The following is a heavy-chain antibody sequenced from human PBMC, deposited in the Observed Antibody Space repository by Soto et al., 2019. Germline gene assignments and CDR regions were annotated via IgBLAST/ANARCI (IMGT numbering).Heavy chain of an antibody. Sequence: QVQLVQSGAEVKKPGSSVKVSCKASGGTFSSYAISWVRQAPGQGLEWMGGIIPIFGTANYAQKFQGRVTITADESTSTAXXEXSXXRSEDTAVYYCARGGLHYGSGSHSVTYYDYYGMDVWGQGPTVTVSS. J-gene: IGHJ6*02. CDR1: GGTFSSYA. CDR2: IIPIFGTA. D-gene: IGHD3-10*01. CDR3: ARGGLHYGSGSHSVTYYDYYGMDV. V-gene: IGHV1-69*12.